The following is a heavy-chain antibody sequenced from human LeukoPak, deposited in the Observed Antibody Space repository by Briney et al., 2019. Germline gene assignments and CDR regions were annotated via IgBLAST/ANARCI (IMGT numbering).Heavy chain of an antibody. Sequence: GGSLRLSCAASGFTFXSYSMNXVRQAPGKGLXWXXXISGSAGSTYYADSVKGRFTISRDNSKNTLYLQMNSLRAEDTAVYYCAKGADYSDSSGYYHYWGQGTLVTVSS. D-gene: IGHD3-22*01. V-gene: IGHV3-23*01. CDR2: ISGSAGST. CDR1: GFTFXSYS. CDR3: AKGADYSDSSGYYHY. J-gene: IGHJ4*02.